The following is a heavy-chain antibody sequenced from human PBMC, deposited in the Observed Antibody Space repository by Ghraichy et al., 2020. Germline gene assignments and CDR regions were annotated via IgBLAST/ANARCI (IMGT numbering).Heavy chain of an antibody. J-gene: IGHJ4*02. CDR1: GFTFSSYW. D-gene: IGHD6-13*01. CDR2: INSDGSST. Sequence: GGSLRLSCAASGFTFSSYWMHWVRQAPGKGLVWVSRINSDGSSTSYADSVKGRFTISRDNAKNTLYLQMNSLRAEDTAVYYCASIAAAGWDFDYWGQGTLVTVSS. CDR3: ASIAAAGWDFDY. V-gene: IGHV3-74*01.